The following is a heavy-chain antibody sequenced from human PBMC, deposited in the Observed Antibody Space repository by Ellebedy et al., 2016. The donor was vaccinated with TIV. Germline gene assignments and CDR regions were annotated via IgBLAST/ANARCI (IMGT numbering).Heavy chain of an antibody. D-gene: IGHD2-21*01. CDR2: ISFDGSKK. CDR1: GFTFTSYG. CDR3: ARDLILYCGGDCSSPFDY. Sequence: GESLKISCAASGFTFTSYGIHWVRQAPGKALEWVAFISFDGSKKYYVDSVKGRFTISRDNSNNTLYLQMNSLRAEDTAVYYCARDLILYCGGDCSSPFDYWGQGTLVTVSS. V-gene: IGHV3-30*03. J-gene: IGHJ4*02.